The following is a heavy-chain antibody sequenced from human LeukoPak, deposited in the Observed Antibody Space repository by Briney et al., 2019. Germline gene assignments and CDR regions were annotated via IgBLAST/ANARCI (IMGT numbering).Heavy chain of an antibody. Sequence: ASVKVSCKASVYTFTAYYMHCVRQAPGQGLEWMGWINPNSGGTNYAQKFQGRVTMTRETSINTAYMELNRLTSDDTAVYYCATNFYSNSWSLTDWGQGTLVTVSS. CDR3: ATNFYSNSWSLTD. CDR2: INPNSGGT. CDR1: VYTFTAYY. D-gene: IGHD6-13*01. V-gene: IGHV1-2*02. J-gene: IGHJ4*02.